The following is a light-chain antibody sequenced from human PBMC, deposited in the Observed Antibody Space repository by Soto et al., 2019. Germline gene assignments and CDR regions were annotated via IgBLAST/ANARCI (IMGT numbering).Light chain of an antibody. Sequence: DIQMTQSPSTLSESEGARFTIICRPSQSISGCLACYQHKQGKAPKLLIYRASSLESGVPSRFSGSGSGTEFTLTISTLQPEDFASYYCLQYNSHSWTFGQGTKVEIK. CDR3: LQYNSHSWT. CDR1: QSISGC. CDR2: RAS. V-gene: IGKV1-5*03. J-gene: IGKJ1*01.